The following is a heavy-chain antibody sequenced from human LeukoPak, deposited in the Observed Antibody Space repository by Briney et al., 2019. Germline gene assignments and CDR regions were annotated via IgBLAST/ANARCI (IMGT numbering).Heavy chain of an antibody. CDR2: INENGGGT. CDR1: GFTFSSYA. V-gene: IGHV3-23*01. J-gene: IGHJ4*02. Sequence: GGSLRLSCAASGFTFSSYAMSWVRQAPGKGLEWVSTINENGGGTFYADSVKGRFTISRDNSKNTLYLQMKSLRAEDTAVYFCANARFGFWGQGTLVTVSS. CDR3: ANARFGF. D-gene: IGHD6-6*01.